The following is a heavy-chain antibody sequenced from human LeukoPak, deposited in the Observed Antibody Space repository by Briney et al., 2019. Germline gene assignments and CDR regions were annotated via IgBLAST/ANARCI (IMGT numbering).Heavy chain of an antibody. Sequence: GGSLRLSCAVSGFTFSRYWMSWVRQAPGAGLEWVANIKQDGSEKYYVDPVKGRFTISRDDAKNSLYLQMNSLRAEDTAVYYCARDLRSSGYYAFDYWGQGTLVTVSS. D-gene: IGHD3-22*01. J-gene: IGHJ4*02. CDR2: IKQDGSEK. V-gene: IGHV3-7*01. CDR1: GFTFSRYW. CDR3: ARDLRSSGYYAFDY.